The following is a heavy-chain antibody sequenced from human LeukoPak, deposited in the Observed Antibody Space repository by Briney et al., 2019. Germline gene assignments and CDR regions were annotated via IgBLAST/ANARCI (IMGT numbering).Heavy chain of an antibody. CDR1: GGTFSSYA. D-gene: IGHD3-22*01. Sequence: GASVKVSCKASGGTFSSYAISWVRQAPGQGLEWMGGIIPIFGTANYAQKFQGRVTITADKSTSTAYMELSSLRSEDTAVYYCAESSYDSSGFKFDHWGQGTLVTVSS. CDR2: IIPIFGTA. CDR3: AESSYDSSGFKFDH. V-gene: IGHV1-69*06. J-gene: IGHJ4*02.